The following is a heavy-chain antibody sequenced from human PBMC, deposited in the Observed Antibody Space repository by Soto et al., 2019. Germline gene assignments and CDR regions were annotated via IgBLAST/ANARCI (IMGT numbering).Heavy chain of an antibody. D-gene: IGHD3-22*01. Sequence: PGGSLRLSCAASGFTFSSYAMSWVRQAPGKGLEWVSAISGSGGSTYYADSVKGRFTISRDNSKNTLYLQMNSLRAEDTAVYYCARDIYDSSGYSHPSSDYWGQGTLVTVSS. CDR2: ISGSGGST. V-gene: IGHV3-23*01. CDR1: GFTFSSYA. CDR3: ARDIYDSSGYSHPSSDY. J-gene: IGHJ4*02.